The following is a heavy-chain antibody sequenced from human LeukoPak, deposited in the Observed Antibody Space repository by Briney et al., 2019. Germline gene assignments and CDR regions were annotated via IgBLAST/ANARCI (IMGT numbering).Heavy chain of an antibody. CDR3: AKMGVRGYYYYMDV. D-gene: IGHD3-16*01. J-gene: IGHJ6*03. V-gene: IGHV3-23*01. CDR1: GFTFSSYA. Sequence: GGSLRLSCAASGFTFSSYAMNWVRQAPGKGLQWVSGLSGSGGSTYYADSVKGRFTISRDNSKNTLYLQMNSLRAEDTAVYYCAKMGVRGYYYYMDVWGKGTTVTISS. CDR2: LSGSGGST.